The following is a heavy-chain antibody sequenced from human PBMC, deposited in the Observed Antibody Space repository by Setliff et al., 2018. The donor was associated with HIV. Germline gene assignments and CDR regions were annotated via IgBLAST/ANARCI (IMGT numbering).Heavy chain of an antibody. CDR1: GYTFTSYD. D-gene: IGHD1-26*01. V-gene: IGHV1-8*02. CDR3: ARDRSHSSMGATDRPIDY. CDR2: MNPNSGNT. Sequence: ASVKVSCKASGYTFTSYDINWVRQATGQGLEWMGWMNPNSGNTGYAQKFQGRVTMTRDTSTSTVYMELSSLRSEDTAVYYCARDRSHSSMGATDRPIDYWGQGTLVTVSS. J-gene: IGHJ4*02.